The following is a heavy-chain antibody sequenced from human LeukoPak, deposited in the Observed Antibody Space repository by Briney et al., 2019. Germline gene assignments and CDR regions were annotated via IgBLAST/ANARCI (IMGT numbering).Heavy chain of an antibody. CDR1: GGSISSYY. D-gene: IGHD2/OR15-2a*01. CDR3: ARYCNSIGCHHWYFDL. V-gene: IGHV4-4*07. Sequence: SETLSLTCTVSGGSISSYYWSWIRQPAGKGLEWIGRIYTSGSTNYNPSLNSRITMSVVTSKNQFSLKLSSVTAADTAVYYCARYCNSIGCHHWYFDLWGRGTLVTVSS. CDR2: IYTSGST. J-gene: IGHJ2*01.